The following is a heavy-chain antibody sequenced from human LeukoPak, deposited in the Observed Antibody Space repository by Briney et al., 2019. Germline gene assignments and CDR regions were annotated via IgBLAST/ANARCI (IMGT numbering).Heavy chain of an antibody. Sequence: SETLSLTCAVYGGSFSGYYWSWIRQPPGKGLEWIGEINHSGSTNYNPSLKSRVTISVDTSKNQFSLKLSSVTAADTAVYYCAREIAAHYMDVWGKGTTVTVSS. CDR3: AREIAAHYMDV. J-gene: IGHJ6*03. D-gene: IGHD6-13*01. CDR1: GGSFSGYY. V-gene: IGHV4-34*01. CDR2: INHSGST.